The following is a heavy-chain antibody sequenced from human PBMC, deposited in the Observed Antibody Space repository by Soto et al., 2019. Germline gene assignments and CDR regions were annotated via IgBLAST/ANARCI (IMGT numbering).Heavy chain of an antibody. D-gene: IGHD3-22*01. CDR1: RDSIDSGVYS. V-gene: IGHV4-30-2*01. CDR2: IYHTGTT. J-gene: IGHJ3*02. CDR3: ARVNSGYDAFDI. Sequence: SETLSVTCPVPRDSIDSGVYSWTWIRQPPGKGLEWIGYIYHTGTTYYNMSLKSRVTISVDRSKNQFSLKLSSVTAADTAVYYCARVNSGYDAFDIWGQGTMVT.